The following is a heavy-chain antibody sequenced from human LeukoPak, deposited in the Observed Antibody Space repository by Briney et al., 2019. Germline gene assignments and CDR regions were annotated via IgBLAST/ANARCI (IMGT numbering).Heavy chain of an antibody. J-gene: IGHJ3*02. CDR3: ARGDGFDTFDI. Sequence: SETLSLTCTVSGGSISSYYWNWIRQPAVKGLEWIGRIYTSGSTNYNPSLRSRVTMSLDTSKNQFSLHLSSVSAADTAVYYCARGDGFDTFDIWGQGTMVTVSS. CDR2: IYTSGST. CDR1: GGSISSYY. V-gene: IGHV4-4*07. D-gene: IGHD4-17*01.